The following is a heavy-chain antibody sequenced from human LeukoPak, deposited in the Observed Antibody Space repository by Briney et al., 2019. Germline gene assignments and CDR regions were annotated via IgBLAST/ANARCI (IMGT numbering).Heavy chain of an antibody. CDR1: GGSFSGYY. V-gene: IGHV4-34*01. D-gene: IGHD6-19*01. J-gene: IGHJ4*02. CDR2: INHSGST. Sequence: SETLSLTCAVYGGSFSGYYWSWIRQPPGKGLEWIGEINHSGSTNYNPSLKSRVTISVDTSKNQFSLKLSSVTAADTAVYYCARAPGSAGTRGIDYWGQGTLVSVSS. CDR3: ARAPGSAGTRGIDY.